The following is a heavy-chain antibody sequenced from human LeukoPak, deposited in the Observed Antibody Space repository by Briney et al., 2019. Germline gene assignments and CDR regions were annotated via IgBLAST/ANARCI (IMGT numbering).Heavy chain of an antibody. D-gene: IGHD3-9*01. CDR1: GYTFTGYY. CDR2: INPNSGGT. CDR3: ARAGYDILTGYHNSFDY. V-gene: IGHV1-2*02. J-gene: IGHJ4*02. Sequence: ASVKVSCKASGYTFTGYYMHWVRHAPGQGFEWMGWINPNSGGTNYAQKFQGRVTMTRDTSISTAYMELSRLRSDDTAVYYCARAGYDILTGYHNSFDYWGQGTLVTVSS.